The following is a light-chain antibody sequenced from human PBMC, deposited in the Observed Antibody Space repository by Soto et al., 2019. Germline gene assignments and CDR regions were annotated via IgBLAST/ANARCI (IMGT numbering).Light chain of an antibody. CDR2: DNN. Sequence: QSVLTQPPSVSAAPGQKVTISCSGSSSNIANNYVSWYQQLPGTAPKLLIYDNNQRPSGIPDRFSGSKSGTSATLGITGLQTGDEADYYCGTWDSSLSAAVFGGGTKLTVL. V-gene: IGLV1-51*01. J-gene: IGLJ2*01. CDR1: SSNIANNY. CDR3: GTWDSSLSAAV.